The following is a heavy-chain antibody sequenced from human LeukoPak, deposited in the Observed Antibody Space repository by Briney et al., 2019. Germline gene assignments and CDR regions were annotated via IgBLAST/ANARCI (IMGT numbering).Heavy chain of an antibody. Sequence: ASVKVSCKASGGTFSSYAISWVRQAPGQGLEWMGRIIPIFGTANYAQKFQGRVTITADESTSTAYMELSSLRSEDTAVYYCARTASGYSSGWYWYFDYWGQGTLVTVSS. V-gene: IGHV1-69*13. J-gene: IGHJ4*02. CDR2: IIPIFGTA. CDR3: ARTASGYSSGWYWYFDY. CDR1: GGTFSSYA. D-gene: IGHD6-19*01.